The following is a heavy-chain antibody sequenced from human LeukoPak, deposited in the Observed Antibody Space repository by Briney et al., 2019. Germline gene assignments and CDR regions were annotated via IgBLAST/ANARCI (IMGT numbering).Heavy chain of an antibody. D-gene: IGHD3-10*01. Sequence: SSETLSLTCTVSGGSISSHYWSWIRQPPGKGLEWIGYIYYSGSTNYNPSPKSRVTISVDTSKNQFSLKLSSVTAADTALYYCARDPSPVYYASGSSKYYYYGMDVWGPGTTVTVSS. V-gene: IGHV4-59*11. CDR3: ARDPSPVYYASGSSKYYYYGMDV. J-gene: IGHJ6*02. CDR1: GGSISSHY. CDR2: IYYSGST.